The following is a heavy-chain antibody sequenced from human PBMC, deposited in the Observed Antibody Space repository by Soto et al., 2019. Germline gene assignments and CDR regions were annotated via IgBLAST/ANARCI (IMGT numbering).Heavy chain of an antibody. Sequence: QVQLQQWGAGLLKPSETLSLTCAVYGGSFSGYFWSWIRQPPGKGLEWIGDINHSGSTTYNPSLKSRVTISVDTSKNQFSLKLSSVTAADTAVYYCARDSRREWLPRYLGMDVWGQGTTVTVSS. V-gene: IGHV4-34*01. J-gene: IGHJ6*02. D-gene: IGHD3-3*01. CDR1: GGSFSGYF. CDR3: ARDSRREWLPRYLGMDV. CDR2: INHSGST.